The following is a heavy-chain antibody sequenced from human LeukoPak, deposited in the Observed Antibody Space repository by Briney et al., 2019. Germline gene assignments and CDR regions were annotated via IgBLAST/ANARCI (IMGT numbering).Heavy chain of an antibody. V-gene: IGHV3-30*04. CDR3: AVVNSGYVDY. CDR2: ISYDGSNK. Sequence: GGSLRLSCAASGFTFSSYAMHWVRQAPGKGLEWVAVISYDGSNKYYADSVKSRFTISRDNSKNTLYLQMNSLRAEDTAVYYCAVVNSGYVDYWGQGTLVTVSS. CDR1: GFTFSSYA. J-gene: IGHJ4*02. D-gene: IGHD1-26*01.